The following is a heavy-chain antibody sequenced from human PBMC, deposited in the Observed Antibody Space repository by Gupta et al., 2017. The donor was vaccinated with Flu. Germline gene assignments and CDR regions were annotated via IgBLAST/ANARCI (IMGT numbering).Heavy chain of an antibody. D-gene: IGHD3-22*01. J-gene: IGHJ4*01. CDR2: ISYDGSNK. V-gene: IGHV3-30*18. CDR3: AKGTDYDDSSGYYRY. Sequence: YGMHWVRQAPGKGLEWVAVISYDGSNKYYADSVKGRFTISRDNSKNTLYLQMNSLGAEETAVYYCAKGTDYDDSSGYYRYWGHGTLVTLSS. CDR1: YG.